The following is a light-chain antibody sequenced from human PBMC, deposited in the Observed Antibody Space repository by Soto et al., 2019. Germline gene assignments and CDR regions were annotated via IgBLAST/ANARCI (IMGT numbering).Light chain of an antibody. CDR3: QQYNAYSTWT. V-gene: IGKV1-5*01. CDR2: DAS. J-gene: IGKJ1*01. Sequence: DIQMTQSPSTLSASVGDRFTITCRASQIISRWLAWYQQRPGKAPKVLIWDASSLERGVPSRFSGSGSGTEFTLTISSLQPDDFATYYCQQYNAYSTWTFGQGTKVDIK. CDR1: QIISRW.